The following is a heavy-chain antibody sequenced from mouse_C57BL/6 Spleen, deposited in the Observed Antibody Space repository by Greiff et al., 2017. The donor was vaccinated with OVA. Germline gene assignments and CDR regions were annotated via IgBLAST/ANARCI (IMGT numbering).Heavy chain of an antibody. CDR2: IYPRSGNT. CDR1: GYTFTSYG. J-gene: IGHJ2*01. Sequence: VQLQESGAELARPGASVKLSCKASGYTFTSYGISWVKQRTGQGLEWIGEIYPRSGNTYYNEKFKGKATLTADKSSSTAYMELRSLTSEDSAVYFCAREGARRDVDYWGQGTTLTVSS. CDR3: AREGARRDVDY. V-gene: IGHV1-81*01. D-gene: IGHD3-3*01.